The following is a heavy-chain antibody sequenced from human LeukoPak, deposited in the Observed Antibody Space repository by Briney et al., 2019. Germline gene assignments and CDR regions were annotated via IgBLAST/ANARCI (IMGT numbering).Heavy chain of an antibody. V-gene: IGHV3-30*02. J-gene: IGHJ5*02. D-gene: IGHD5-18*01. CDR1: GFTFSSYW. CDR3: AKSFEAMVDWFDP. Sequence: GGSLRLSCAASGFTFSSYWMSWVRQAPGKGLEWVAFIRYDGSNKYYADSVKGRFTISRDNSKNTLYLQMNSLRAEDTAVYYCAKSFEAMVDWFDPWGQGTLVTVSS. CDR2: IRYDGSNK.